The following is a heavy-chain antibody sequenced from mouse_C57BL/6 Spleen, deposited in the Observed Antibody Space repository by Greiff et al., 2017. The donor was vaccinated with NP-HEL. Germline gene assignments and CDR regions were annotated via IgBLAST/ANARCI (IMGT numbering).Heavy chain of an antibody. V-gene: IGHV5-17*01. Sequence: EVKLVESGGGLVKPGGSLKLSCAASGFTFSDYGMHWVRQAPEKGLEWVAYISSGSSTIYYADTVKGRFTIARDKANNTLFLQMTSLRSEDTAMYYCARLNLLLYFDYWGQSTTLTVSS. CDR1: GFTFSDYG. CDR3: ARLNLLLYFDY. D-gene: IGHD1-1*01. J-gene: IGHJ2*01. CDR2: ISSGSSTI.